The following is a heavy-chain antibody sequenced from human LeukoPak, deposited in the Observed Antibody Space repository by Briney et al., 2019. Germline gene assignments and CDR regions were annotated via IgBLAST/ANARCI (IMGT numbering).Heavy chain of an antibody. CDR2: IRYDGSNK. D-gene: IGHD3-10*01. Sequence: PGGSLRLSCAASGFTFSSYGMHWVRQAPGKGLEWVAFIRYDGSNKYYADSVKGRFTISRDNSKNTLYLQMNSLRAEDTAVYYCAKDSGSFWGGYFQHWGQGTLVTVSS. J-gene: IGHJ1*01. CDR3: AKDSGSFWGGYFQH. CDR1: GFTFSSYG. V-gene: IGHV3-30*02.